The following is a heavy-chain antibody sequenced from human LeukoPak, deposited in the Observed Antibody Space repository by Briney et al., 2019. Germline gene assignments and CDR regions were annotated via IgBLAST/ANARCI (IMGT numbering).Heavy chain of an antibody. CDR1: GYSISSGYY. J-gene: IGHJ3*02. D-gene: IGHD3-10*01. V-gene: IGHV4-38-2*02. Sequence: PSETLSLTCTVSGYSISSGYYWGWIRQPPGKGLEWIGSIYHSGSTYYNPSLKSRVTISVDTSKNQFSLKLSSVTAADTAVYYCARVLVRAFDIWGQGTMVTVSS. CDR2: IYHSGST. CDR3: ARVLVRAFDI.